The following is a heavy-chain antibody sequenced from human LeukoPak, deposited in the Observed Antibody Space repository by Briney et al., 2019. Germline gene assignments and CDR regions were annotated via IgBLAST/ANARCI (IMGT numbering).Heavy chain of an antibody. D-gene: IGHD3-22*01. CDR2: SGST. J-gene: IGHJ5*02. Sequence: SSETLSLTCTVSGYSISSGYYWGWIRQPPGKGLEWIGSGSTYYNPSLKSRVTISVDTSKNQFSLKLSSVTAADTAVYYCAREVGSSGYYLNWFDPWGQGTLVTVSS. CDR3: AREVGSSGYYLNWFDP. V-gene: IGHV4-38-2*02. CDR1: GYSISSGYY.